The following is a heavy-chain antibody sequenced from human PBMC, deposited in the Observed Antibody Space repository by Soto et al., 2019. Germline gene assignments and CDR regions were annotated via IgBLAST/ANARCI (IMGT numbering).Heavy chain of an antibody. CDR3: ARLGYCSSATCKYYFYYYGMDV. Sequence: PGGSLRLSCEASGFSFSSYGMNWVRQAPGKGLEWVSFISGRGTTTYYADSVKGRFTVSRDNAKNSLYLEVNSLRDEDTAVYYCARLGYCSSATCKYYFYYYGMDVWGQGTTVTVSS. CDR2: ISGRGTTT. CDR1: GFSFSSYG. J-gene: IGHJ6*02. D-gene: IGHD2-2*01. V-gene: IGHV3-48*02.